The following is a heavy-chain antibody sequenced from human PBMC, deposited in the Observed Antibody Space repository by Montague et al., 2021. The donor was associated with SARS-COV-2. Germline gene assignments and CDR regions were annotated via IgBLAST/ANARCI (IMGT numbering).Heavy chain of an antibody. Sequence: SETLSLTCTVSGGSISSSSYYWGWIRQPPGKGLEWIGNIYYSGNTYYKPSLKSRVTISVDTSKNQFSLKLSSVTAADTAVYYCARHSFSTTIFGRAVRYGLDVWGQGTTVTVSS. D-gene: IGHD3-3*01. CDR1: GGSISSSSYY. CDR2: IYYSGNT. V-gene: IGHV4-39*01. CDR3: ARHSFSTTIFGRAVRYGLDV. J-gene: IGHJ6*02.